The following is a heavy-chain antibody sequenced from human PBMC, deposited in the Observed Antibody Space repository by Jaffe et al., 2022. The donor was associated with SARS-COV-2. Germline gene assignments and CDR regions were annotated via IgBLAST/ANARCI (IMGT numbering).Heavy chain of an antibody. CDR3: ARDGLSGSGWYFDY. D-gene: IGHD6-19*01. V-gene: IGHV3-30-3*01. J-gene: IGHJ4*02. CDR2: ISYDGSNK. Sequence: QVQLVESGGGVVQPGRSLRLSCAASGFTFSSYAMHWVRQAPGKGLEWVAVISYDGSNKYYADSVKGRFTISRDNSKNTLYLQMNSLRAEDTAVYYCARDGLSGSGWYFDYWGQGTLVTVSS. CDR1: GFTFSSYA.